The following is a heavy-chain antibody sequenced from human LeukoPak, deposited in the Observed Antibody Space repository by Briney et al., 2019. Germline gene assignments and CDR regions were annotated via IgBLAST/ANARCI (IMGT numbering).Heavy chain of an antibody. CDR2: ISYDGSNK. CDR3: AKDRYYYDSSGYFDY. J-gene: IGHJ4*02. V-gene: IGHV3-30*18. CDR1: GFTFSSYG. Sequence: GGSLRLSCAASGFTFSSYGMHWVRQAPGKGLEWVAVISYDGSNKYYADSVKGRFTISRDNSKKTLYLQMNSLRAEDTAVYYCAKDRYYYDSSGYFDYWGQGTLVTVSS. D-gene: IGHD3-22*01.